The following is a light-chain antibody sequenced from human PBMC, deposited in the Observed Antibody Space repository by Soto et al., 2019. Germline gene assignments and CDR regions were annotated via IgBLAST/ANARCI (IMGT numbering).Light chain of an antibody. CDR3: SSYTTSGSPV. CDR1: SSDVGGYNY. CDR2: DVS. V-gene: IGLV2-14*01. J-gene: IGLJ2*01. Sequence: QSVLTQPVSVSGSPGQSITISCTGTSSDVGGYNYVSWYQQHPGKAPKLMIYDVSNRPSGVSNRFSGSKSGNTASLTISGLQAEDEADYYCSSYTTSGSPVFGGGTKLTVL.